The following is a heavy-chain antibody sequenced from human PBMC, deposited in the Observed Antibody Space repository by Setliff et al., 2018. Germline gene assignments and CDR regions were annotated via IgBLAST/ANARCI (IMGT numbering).Heavy chain of an antibody. J-gene: IGHJ4*02. V-gene: IGHV1-2*06. CDR3: ARDLYNSGSDY. Sequence: ASVKVSCKTSGYPFTDYYIHWVRQAPGQGLEWMGRINPNSGAPNFAQKFQGRVTMTRDTSISTAYMDLSRLRSDDTAVYYCARDLYNSGSDYWGQGTLVTVSS. D-gene: IGHD6-25*01. CDR1: GYPFTDYY. CDR2: INPNSGAP.